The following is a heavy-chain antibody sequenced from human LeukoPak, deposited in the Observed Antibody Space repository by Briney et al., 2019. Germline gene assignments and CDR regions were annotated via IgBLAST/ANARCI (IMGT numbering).Heavy chain of an antibody. J-gene: IGHJ2*01. D-gene: IGHD2-2*01. CDR3: ARLGYRSSTSCFSFDL. CDR1: GFTFSSYS. CDR2: ISSSSSYI. Sequence: GGSLRLSCAASGFTFSSYSMNWVRQAPGKGLEWVASISSSSSYIYYADSVKGRFTISRDNAKNSLYLQMNSLRAEDTAVYYCARLGYRSSTSCFSFDLWGRGTLVTVSS. V-gene: IGHV3-21*01.